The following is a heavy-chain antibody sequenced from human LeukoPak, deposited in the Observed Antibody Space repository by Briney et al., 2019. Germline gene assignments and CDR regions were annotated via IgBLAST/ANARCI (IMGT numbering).Heavy chain of an antibody. Sequence: SVKVSCKASGGTFSSYAISLVRQAPGQGLEWMGRIIPIFGTANYAQKFQGRVTITTDESTSTAYMELSSLRSEDTAVYYCLCGDGVATHGSFDYWGQGTLVTVSS. D-gene: IGHD3-3*01. CDR1: GGTFSSYA. CDR3: LCGDGVATHGSFDY. J-gene: IGHJ4*02. CDR2: IIPIFGTA. V-gene: IGHV1-69*05.